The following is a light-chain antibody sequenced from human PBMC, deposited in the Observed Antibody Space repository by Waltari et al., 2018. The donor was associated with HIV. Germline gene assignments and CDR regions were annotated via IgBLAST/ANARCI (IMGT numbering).Light chain of an antibody. CDR1: SSDVGLYKY. J-gene: IGLJ2*01. CDR2: DLN. CDR3: CSYAGSYTLI. Sequence: QSALTQPRSVSGSPRQSVTISCTGTSSDVGLYKYVSWYQQHPGNGTKLLIYDLNDRPSGVPDRFSGSKSCTTASLTISGLQAEDEAFYYCCSYAGSYTLIFGGGTKLTVL. V-gene: IGLV2-11*01.